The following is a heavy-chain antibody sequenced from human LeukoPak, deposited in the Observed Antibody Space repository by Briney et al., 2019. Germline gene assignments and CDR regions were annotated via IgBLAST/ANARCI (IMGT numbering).Heavy chain of an antibody. J-gene: IGHJ6*02. CDR1: GGSFSGYY. CDR2: INHSGST. CDR3: ARARRYSYYYYYGMDV. D-gene: IGHD1-1*01. Sequence: SETLSLTCAVYGGSFSGYYWSWIRQPPGKGLEWIGEINHSGSTNYNPSLKCRVTISVDTSKNQFSLKLSSVTAADTAVYYCARARRYSYYYYYGMDVWGQGTTVTVSS. V-gene: IGHV4-34*01.